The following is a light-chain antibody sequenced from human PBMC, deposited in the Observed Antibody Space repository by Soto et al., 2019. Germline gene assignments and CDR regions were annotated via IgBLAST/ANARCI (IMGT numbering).Light chain of an antibody. CDR2: GAS. CDR3: HQYGTSKT. J-gene: IGKJ1*01. Sequence: ETVLTQSPGTLSLSPGERATFSCRASQSVSSSYLAWYQQKPGQAPRLLISGASSRATGIPDRFSGSGSGTDFTLTSSRLEPEDFAVYYCHQYGTSKTFGQGTKVEIK. V-gene: IGKV3-20*01. CDR1: QSVSSSY.